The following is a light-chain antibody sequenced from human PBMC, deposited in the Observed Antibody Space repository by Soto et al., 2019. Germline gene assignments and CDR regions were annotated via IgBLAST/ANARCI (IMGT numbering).Light chain of an antibody. Sequence: EIVMTQSPATVSVSAGERATLSCRASQSVSSNLAWYQQKPCQAPRLLIYGASTRATGIPDRFSGSGSGTEFTLTISRLQSEDFAVYYCQQYSNWPRTFGQGTKVEIK. CDR2: GAS. CDR1: QSVSSN. J-gene: IGKJ1*01. V-gene: IGKV3-15*01. CDR3: QQYSNWPRT.